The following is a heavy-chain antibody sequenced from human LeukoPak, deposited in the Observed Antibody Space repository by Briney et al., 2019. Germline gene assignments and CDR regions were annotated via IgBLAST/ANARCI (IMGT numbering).Heavy chain of an antibody. D-gene: IGHD2-21*02. CDR1: GGSFSGYY. Sequence: SETLSLTCAVYGGSFSGYYWSWIRQPPGQGLEWIGEINHSGSTNYNPSLKSRVTISVDTTKNQFSLKLSSVTAADTAVYYCARGSVVTAINWFDPWGQGTLVTVSS. V-gene: IGHV4-34*01. J-gene: IGHJ5*02. CDR3: ARGSVVTAINWFDP. CDR2: INHSGST.